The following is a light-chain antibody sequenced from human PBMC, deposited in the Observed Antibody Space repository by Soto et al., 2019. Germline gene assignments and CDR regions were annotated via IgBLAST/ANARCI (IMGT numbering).Light chain of an antibody. CDR2: GAS. Sequence: EIVMTQSPATLSVSPGERATLSCRASQSVSTNFAWYQQKPGQAPRLLIYGASTRATGIPARFSGSGSGTDFTLIISSLQSEDFAVYYCQQYNKWPLTFGGGTKVEIK. CDR1: QSVSTN. J-gene: IGKJ4*01. V-gene: IGKV3-15*01. CDR3: QQYNKWPLT.